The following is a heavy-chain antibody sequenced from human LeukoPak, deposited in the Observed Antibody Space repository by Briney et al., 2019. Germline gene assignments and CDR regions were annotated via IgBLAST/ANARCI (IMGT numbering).Heavy chain of an antibody. Sequence: GSLRLSCAASGFTFSSYAMSWVRQAPGKGLEWIGSIYHSGSTYYNPSLKSRVTISVDTSKNQFSLKLSSVTAADTAVYYCARVPLGYCSSTSCYSGWFDPWGQGTLVTVSS. CDR3: ARVPLGYCSSTSCYSGWFDP. D-gene: IGHD2-2*01. CDR2: IYHSGST. CDR1: GFTFSSYA. V-gene: IGHV4-38-2*01. J-gene: IGHJ5*02.